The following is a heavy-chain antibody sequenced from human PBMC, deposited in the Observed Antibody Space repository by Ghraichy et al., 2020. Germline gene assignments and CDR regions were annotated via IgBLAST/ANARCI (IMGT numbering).Heavy chain of an antibody. D-gene: IGHD2-15*01. Sequence: SQTLSLTCAVYGGSFSGYYWSWIRQPPGKGLEWIGEINHSGSTNYNPSLKSRVTISVDTSKNQFSLKLSSVTAAETAVYYCARGYCSGGSCYSGSSDYYYYYGMDVWGQGTTVTVSS. V-gene: IGHV4-34*01. J-gene: IGHJ6*02. CDR1: GGSFSGYY. CDR3: ARGYCSGGSCYSGSSDYYYYYGMDV. CDR2: INHSGST.